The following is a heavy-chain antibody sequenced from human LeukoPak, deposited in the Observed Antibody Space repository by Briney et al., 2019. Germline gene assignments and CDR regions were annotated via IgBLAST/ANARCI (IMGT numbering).Heavy chain of an antibody. CDR3: ARVGAPCSGGSCYRYYGMDV. J-gene: IGHJ6*02. CDR2: ISYDGSNK. CDR1: GFTFSSYA. Sequence: PGGSLRLSCAASGFTFSSYAMHWVRQAPGKGLEWVAVISYDGSNKYYADSVKGRFTISRDNSKNTLYLQMNSLRAEDTAVYYCARVGAPCSGGSCYRYYGMDVWGQGTTVTVS. V-gene: IGHV3-30-3*01. D-gene: IGHD2-15*01.